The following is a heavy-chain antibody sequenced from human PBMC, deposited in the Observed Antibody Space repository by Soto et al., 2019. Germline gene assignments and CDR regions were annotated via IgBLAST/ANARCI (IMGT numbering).Heavy chain of an antibody. J-gene: IGHJ6*02. D-gene: IGHD3-10*01. CDR1: GGSISSYY. CDR2: IDTSGTT. V-gene: IGHV4-4*07. Sequence: QVQVQESGPGLVKPSETLSLTCTVSGGSISSYYVSWIRQSAGKGLEWIGRIDTSGTTNYNPSLKSRVTMSVDASKNHFSLNLSSVTAADTAVYYCARGPRGYVYYHGMDVWGQGTTDTVSS. CDR3: ARGPRGYVYYHGMDV.